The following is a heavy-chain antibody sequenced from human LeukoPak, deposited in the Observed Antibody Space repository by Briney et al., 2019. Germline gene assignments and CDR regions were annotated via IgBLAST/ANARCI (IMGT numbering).Heavy chain of an antibody. CDR1: GFTFSSYS. D-gene: IGHD3-22*01. J-gene: IGHJ3*02. CDR3: AKDTPPSYYDQSAYYSPYAFYI. V-gene: IGHV3-23*01. Sequence: GGSLRLSGAASGFTFSSYSMNWGRQAPGKGLERVSAISGSGGSTYCADSVRGRFSISRDNCKNTLYLPMNKLICEDTAVYYCAKDTPPSYYDQSAYYSPYAFYIWGQGTMVTVSS. CDR2: ISGSGGST.